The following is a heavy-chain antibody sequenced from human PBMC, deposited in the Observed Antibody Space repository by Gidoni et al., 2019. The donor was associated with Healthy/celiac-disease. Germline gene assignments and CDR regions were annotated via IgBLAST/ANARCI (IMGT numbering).Heavy chain of an antibody. V-gene: IGHV4-34*01. CDR3: AKRSSVYDYWFDP. CDR2: ITHCGST. Sequence: QAHLQQWSAGLSKPSVPLPLPCAVYGGSCSGYSWSWTRPPPGKGLEWIVEITHCGSTNYNPSRKRRVTITVYTSKNQFSLKLGSVAAADTAVYYCAKRSSVYDYWFDPWGQGTLVTVSS. J-gene: IGHJ5*02. CDR1: GGSCSGYS. D-gene: IGHD5-12*01.